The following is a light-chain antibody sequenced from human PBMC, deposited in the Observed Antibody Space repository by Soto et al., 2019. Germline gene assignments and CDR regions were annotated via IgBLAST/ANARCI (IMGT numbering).Light chain of an antibody. V-gene: IGKV1-5*01. CDR2: DAS. CDR3: QQYNTFLT. J-gene: IGKJ4*01. Sequence: DILMTQSPSILSASVGDTVTITCRASQSISKWVAWYQQRAGKAPTALIFDASNSEKGVPSRFSGSGSGTEFTLTISSLQPDDFATYYCQQYNTFLTFGGGTKVEIK. CDR1: QSISKW.